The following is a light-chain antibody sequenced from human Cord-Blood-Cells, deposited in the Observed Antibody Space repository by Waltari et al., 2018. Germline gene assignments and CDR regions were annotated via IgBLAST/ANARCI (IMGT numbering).Light chain of an antibody. CDR2: EVS. CDR3: SSYAGSNNFV. J-gene: IGLJ1*01. Sequence: QSALTQPPSASGSPGQAVPISCTGTRSAVGAYNYASWYQQHPGKAPKLMIYEVSKRPSGVPDRFSGSKSGNTASLTVSGLQAEDEADYYCSSYAGSNNFVFGTGTKVTVL. CDR1: RSAVGAYNY. V-gene: IGLV2-8*01.